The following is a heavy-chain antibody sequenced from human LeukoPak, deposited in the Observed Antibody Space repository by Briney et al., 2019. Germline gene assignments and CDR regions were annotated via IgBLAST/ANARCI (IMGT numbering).Heavy chain of an antibody. CDR2: MNPNSGNT. CDR3: AREVDAFDI. J-gene: IGHJ3*02. Sequence: ASVKVSCKASGYSFTGYHIHWVRQATGQGLEWMGWMNPNSGNTGYAQKFQGRVTITRNTSISTAYMELSSLRSEDTAVYYCAREVDAFDIWGQGTMVTVSS. CDR1: GYSFTGYH. V-gene: IGHV1-8*03.